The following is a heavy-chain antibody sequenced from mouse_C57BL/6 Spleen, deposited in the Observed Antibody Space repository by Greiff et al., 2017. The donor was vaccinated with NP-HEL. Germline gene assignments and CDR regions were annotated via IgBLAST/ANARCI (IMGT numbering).Heavy chain of an antibody. CDR3: ARANWDPYYAMDY. V-gene: IGHV2-6*01. CDR2: IWGVGST. J-gene: IGHJ4*01. D-gene: IGHD4-1*01. CDR1: GFSLTSYG. Sequence: VHLVESGPGLVAPSQSLSITCTVSGFSLTSYGVDWVRQSPGKGLEWLGVIWGVGSTNYNSALKSRLSISKDNSKSQVFLKMNSLQTDDTAMYYCARANWDPYYAMDYWGQGTSVTVSS.